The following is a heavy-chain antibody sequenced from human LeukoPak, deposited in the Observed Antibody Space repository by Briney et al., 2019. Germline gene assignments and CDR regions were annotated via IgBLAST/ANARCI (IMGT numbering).Heavy chain of an antibody. D-gene: IGHD6-13*01. Sequence: GESLRLSCAASGFTFSRYNMYWVRQAPGKGLVWVSRTISDGTSTNYADSVKGRFTISRDNAKNTLYLQMSSLRAEDTAVYYCTSVTAAVWGQGTLVTVSS. CDR3: TSVTAAV. V-gene: IGHV3-74*01. CDR2: TISDGTST. CDR1: GFTFSRYN. J-gene: IGHJ4*02.